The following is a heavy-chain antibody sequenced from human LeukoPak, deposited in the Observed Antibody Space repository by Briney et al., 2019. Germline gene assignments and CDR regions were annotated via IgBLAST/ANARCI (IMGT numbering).Heavy chain of an antibody. Sequence: GASVKVSCKASGYTFTEYYIHWLRQAPGQGLEWMGWINPNSGGTNRAQKFQGRVTLTGDTSTNTAYMELIRLNSNDTAVYYRARALSSLRLYYFDSWGQATLVTVSS. CDR2: INPNSGGT. D-gene: IGHD6-6*01. V-gene: IGHV1-2*02. CDR3: ARALSSLRLYYFDS. CDR1: GYTFTEYY. J-gene: IGHJ4*02.